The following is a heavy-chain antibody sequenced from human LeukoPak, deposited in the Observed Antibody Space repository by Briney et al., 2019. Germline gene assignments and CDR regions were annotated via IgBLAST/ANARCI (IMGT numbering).Heavy chain of an antibody. CDR2: ISYDGSNK. CDR1: GFTFSSYG. CDR3: AKDDTKGSYYYYYMDV. Sequence: GGSLRLSCAASGFTFSSYGMHWVRQAPGKGLEWVAVISYDGSNKYYADSVKGRFTISRDNSKNTLYLQMNSLRAEDTAVYYCAKDDTKGSYYYYYMDVWGKGTTVTVSS. V-gene: IGHV3-30*18. J-gene: IGHJ6*03.